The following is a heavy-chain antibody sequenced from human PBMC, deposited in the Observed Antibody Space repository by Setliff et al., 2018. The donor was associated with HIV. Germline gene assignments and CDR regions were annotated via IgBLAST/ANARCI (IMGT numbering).Heavy chain of an antibody. CDR1: GGSINSTSYY. Sequence: SETLSLTCIVSGGSINSTSYYWAWIRQPPGRGLEWIVSIYYSGSTYYNPSLKSRVAISIDTSMNQFSLKLSSVTAADTTVYYCARSGGAVAGPFDYWGQGALVTVSS. CDR3: ARSGGAVAGPFDY. CDR2: IYYSGST. V-gene: IGHV4-39*01. J-gene: IGHJ4*02. D-gene: IGHD6-19*01.